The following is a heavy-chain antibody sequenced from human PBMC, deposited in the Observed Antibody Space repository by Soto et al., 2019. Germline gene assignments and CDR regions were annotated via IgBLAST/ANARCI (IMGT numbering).Heavy chain of an antibody. D-gene: IGHD2-2*01. CDR1: GFTFSSYA. V-gene: IGHV3-23*01. J-gene: IGHJ3*02. CDR3: ATSILGYCSSTSCYAGPHDAFDI. Sequence: GGSQRLSCAASGFTFSSYAMSWVRQAPGKGLEWVSAISGSGGSTYYADSVKGRFTISRDNSKNTLYLQMNSLRAEDTAVYYCATSILGYCSSTSCYAGPHDAFDIWGQGTMVTVSS. CDR2: ISGSGGST.